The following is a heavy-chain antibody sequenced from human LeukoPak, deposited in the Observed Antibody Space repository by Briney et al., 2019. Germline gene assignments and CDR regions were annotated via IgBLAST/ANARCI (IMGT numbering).Heavy chain of an antibody. Sequence: GGSLRLSCAASGFTINTFTMNWVRQAPGKGLEWVPTIRGAEGGTYYADSVKGRFTISRDNFENTLYLQMNYLRGEDTALYYCAKAFSSGWSPFDYWGQGALVTVSS. V-gene: IGHV3-23*01. CDR3: AKAFSSGWSPFDY. D-gene: IGHD6-19*01. CDR1: GFTINTFT. J-gene: IGHJ4*02. CDR2: IRGAEGGT.